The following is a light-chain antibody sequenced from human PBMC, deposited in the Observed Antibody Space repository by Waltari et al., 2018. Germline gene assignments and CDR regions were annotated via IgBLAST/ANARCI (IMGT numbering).Light chain of an antibody. Sequence: QSALTQPASVSGSPGQSITISCTGTSSDIGDYHYVSWYQHHPGRAPKVVIYGVSNRPSGVSNRFSGSKSGNTASLTISGLQPEDEADYYCSSYTSSSTFVIFGGGTKLTVL. V-gene: IGLV2-14*03. CDR3: SSYTSSSTFVI. CDR1: SSDIGDYHY. CDR2: GVS. J-gene: IGLJ2*01.